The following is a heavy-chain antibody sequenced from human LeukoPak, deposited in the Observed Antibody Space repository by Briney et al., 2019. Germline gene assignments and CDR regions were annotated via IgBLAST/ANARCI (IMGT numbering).Heavy chain of an antibody. CDR2: IIPILGIA. Sequence: GASVNVSCKASVGTSSIDAISWVRQAPGPGLDWMGRIIPILGIANYAPKFHGRVTITADKSTSTAYIELSGVGCEATAVYYCARPLLLRDGYRYDDFDIWGQGTMVTVSS. D-gene: IGHD5-24*01. CDR1: VGTSSIDA. J-gene: IGHJ3*02. CDR3: ARPLLLRDGYRYDDFDI. V-gene: IGHV1-69*10.